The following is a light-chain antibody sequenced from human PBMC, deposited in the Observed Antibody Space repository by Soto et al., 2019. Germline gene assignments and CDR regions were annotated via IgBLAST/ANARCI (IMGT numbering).Light chain of an antibody. CDR1: QSVSSH. J-gene: IGKJ2*01. CDR2: DAS. Sequence: EIVLTQSPATLSLSPGERATLSCRASQSVSSHLAWYQQKPGQAPRLLIYDASNRATGIPARFSGSGSGTDFTLTSSSLEPEDFAVYYCQQRSNWPPYTFGQGTKLDIK. CDR3: QQRSNWPPYT. V-gene: IGKV3-11*01.